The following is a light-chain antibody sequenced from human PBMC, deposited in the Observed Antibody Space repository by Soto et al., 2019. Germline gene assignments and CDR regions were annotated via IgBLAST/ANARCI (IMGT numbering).Light chain of an antibody. J-gene: IGKJ1*01. CDR1: QSISSY. CDR2: KAS. Sequence: DIQITQSPSSMSPSXGDRVTIPXXASQSISSYLNWYQQKPGKAPKLPIYKASSLESGVPSRFSGSGSGTEFTLTISSLQPDDFATYYCQQYNSYSWTFGQGTKVDIK. V-gene: IGKV1-5*03. CDR3: QQYNSYSWT.